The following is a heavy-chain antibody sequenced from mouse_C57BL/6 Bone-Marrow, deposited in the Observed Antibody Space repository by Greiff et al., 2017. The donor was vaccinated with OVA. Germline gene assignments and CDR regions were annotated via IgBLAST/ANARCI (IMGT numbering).Heavy chain of an antibody. V-gene: IGHV1-50*01. CDR2: IDPSDSYT. D-gene: IGHD1-1*01. J-gene: IGHJ4*01. Sequence: QVQLQQPGAELVKPGASVKLSCKASGYTFTSYWMQWVKQRPGQGLEWIGEIDPSDSYTNYNQKFKGKATLTVDTSSSTAYMQLSSLTSEDSAVYYCASERGLITTFYAMDYWGQGTSVTVSS. CDR1: GYTFTSYW. CDR3: ASERGLITTFYAMDY.